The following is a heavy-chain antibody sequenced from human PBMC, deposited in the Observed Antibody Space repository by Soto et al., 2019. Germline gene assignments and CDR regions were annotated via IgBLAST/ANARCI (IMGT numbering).Heavy chain of an antibody. V-gene: IGHV4-39*02. CDR1: GGSISSSSYY. J-gene: IGHJ5*02. CDR2: IYYSGST. Sequence: QLQLQESGPGLVKPSETLSLTCTVSGGSISSSSYYWGWIRQPPGKGLEWIGSIYYSGSTYYNPSLKSRVTISVDTSKNQFSLKLSSVTAADTAVYYCAREVVLVPAARWGNWFDPWGQGTLVTVSS. CDR3: AREVVLVPAARWGNWFDP. D-gene: IGHD2-2*01.